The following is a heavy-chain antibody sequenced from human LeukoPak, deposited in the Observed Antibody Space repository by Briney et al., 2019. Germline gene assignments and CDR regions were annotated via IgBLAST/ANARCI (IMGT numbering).Heavy chain of an antibody. V-gene: IGHV3-30*02. J-gene: IGHJ6*04. Sequence: GGSLRLSCAASGFSFSGYVMYRVRPAPGKGLEGVAVIRRDGSYIDYADSVKGRFTISTDNHKYTVSLEMNSLRPEDTAVYYCAKDRGYGIDVWGKGTTVTVSS. CDR3: AKDRGYGIDV. CDR2: IRRDGSYI. CDR1: GFSFSGYV.